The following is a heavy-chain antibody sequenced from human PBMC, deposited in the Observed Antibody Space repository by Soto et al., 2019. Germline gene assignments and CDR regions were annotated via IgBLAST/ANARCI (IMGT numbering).Heavy chain of an antibody. CDR2: MNPNSGNT. CDR3: ARVDDILTGYPWFDP. D-gene: IGHD3-9*01. J-gene: IGHJ5*02. Sequence: QVQLVQSGAEVKKPGASVKVSCKASGYTFTSYDINWVRQATGQGLEWMGWMNPNSGNTGYAKKLQGRVTMTRNTSISTAYMELSSLRSEDTAVYYCARVDDILTGYPWFDPWGQGTLVTVSS. CDR1: GYTFTSYD. V-gene: IGHV1-8*01.